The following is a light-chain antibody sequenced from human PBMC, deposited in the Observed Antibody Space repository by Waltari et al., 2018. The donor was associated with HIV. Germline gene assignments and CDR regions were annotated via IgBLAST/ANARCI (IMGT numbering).Light chain of an antibody. J-gene: IGLJ1*01. V-gene: IGLV2-23*02. CDR3: CSYAGSGTYV. CDR1: SSDVGGYNH. CDR2: DVI. Sequence: QSALTQPASVSGSPGQSITISCTGTSSDVGGYNHVSWYQQHPGKAPKLMIHDVIKRPSGVSNRFSGSKSGNTASLTTSGLQAEDEADYYCCSYAGSGTYVFGTGTKVTVL.